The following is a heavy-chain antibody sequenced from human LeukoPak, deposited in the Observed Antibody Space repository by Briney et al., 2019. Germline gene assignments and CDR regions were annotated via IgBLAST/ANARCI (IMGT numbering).Heavy chain of an antibody. V-gene: IGHV4-30-4*08. J-gene: IGHJ4*02. D-gene: IGHD3-16*01. CDR1: GGSISSGDYY. CDR3: ARRNDPYYLDY. CDR2: IYYSGSS. Sequence: TSQTLSLTCTVSGGSISSGDYYWSWIRQPPGKGLEWIGYIYYSGSSFYNPSLKSRLTISVDTSKNHFSLNLSSVTAADTAVYYCARRNDPYYLDYWGQGTLVTVSS.